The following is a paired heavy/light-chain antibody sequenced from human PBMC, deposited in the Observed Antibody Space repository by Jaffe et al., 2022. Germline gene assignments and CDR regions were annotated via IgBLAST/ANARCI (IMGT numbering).Light chain of an antibody. J-gene: IGLJ1*01. Sequence: QSALTQPASVSGSPGQSITISCTGTSSDVGSYNLVSWYQQHPGKAPKLLIYQVTKRPSGVSNRFSGSKSGSTASLTISGLQAEDEAHYYCCSYGGSSTLYIFGTGTEVTVL. CDR1: SSDVGSYNL. CDR3: CSYGGSSTLYI. V-gene: IGLV2-23*02. CDR2: QVT.
Heavy chain of an antibody. CDR2: IFTSGSTI. CDR3: ARESGADCAFDL. D-gene: IGHD2-21*02. V-gene: IGHV3-48*03. CDR1: GFTFSNYK. J-gene: IGHJ3*01. Sequence: EVQLVESGGGLVQPGGSLRLSCVASGFTFSNYKFHWVRQAPGKGLEWFSYIFTSGSTINYADSVKGRFTISRDNAQSSLYLQMNSLRAEDTAVYYCARESGADCAFDLWGQGTLVTVSS.